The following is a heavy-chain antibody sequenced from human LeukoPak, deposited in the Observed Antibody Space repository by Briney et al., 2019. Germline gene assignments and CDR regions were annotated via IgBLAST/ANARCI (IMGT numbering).Heavy chain of an antibody. D-gene: IGHD4-17*01. CDR3: ARDGPNPAVTHDAFDI. CDR1: GYTFTSYG. V-gene: IGHV1-18*01. Sequence: ASVKVSCKASGYTFTSYGISWLRQAPGQGLEWMGCISANSGSTNYAQKFQGRVTMTRDTSISTAYMELSRLRSDDTAVYYCARDGPNPAVTHDAFDIWGQGTMVTVSS. CDR2: ISANSGST. J-gene: IGHJ3*02.